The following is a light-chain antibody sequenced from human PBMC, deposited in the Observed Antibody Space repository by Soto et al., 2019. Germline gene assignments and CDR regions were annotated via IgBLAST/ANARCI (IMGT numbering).Light chain of an antibody. CDR2: DAS. CDR3: QQRSNWPPTWT. CDR1: QSVSNK. V-gene: IGKV3-11*01. Sequence: EIVMTQSPATLSVSPGERATLSCRASQSVSNKLVWYQQKPGQAPRLLIYDASNRATGIPARFSGSGSGTDFTLTISSLEPEDFAVYYCQQRSNWPPTWTFGQGTKVDIK. J-gene: IGKJ1*01.